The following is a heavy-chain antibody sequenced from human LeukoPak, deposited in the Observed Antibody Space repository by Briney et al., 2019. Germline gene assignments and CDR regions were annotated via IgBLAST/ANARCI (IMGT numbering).Heavy chain of an antibody. Sequence: PGGSLRLSCAASGFTFSSYAMHWVRQAPGKGLEWVAVISYDGSNKYYADSVKGRFTISRDNSKNTLYLQMNSLRAEDTAVYYCNGGRDSSSYWGQGTLVTVSS. CDR1: GFTFSSYA. V-gene: IGHV3-30-3*01. J-gene: IGHJ4*02. CDR2: ISYDGSNK. D-gene: IGHD6-6*01. CDR3: NGGRDSSSY.